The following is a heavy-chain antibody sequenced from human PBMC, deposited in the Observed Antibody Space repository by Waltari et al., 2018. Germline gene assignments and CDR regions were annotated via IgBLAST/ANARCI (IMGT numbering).Heavy chain of an antibody. CDR3: ATHYYDSRDDAFDI. CDR1: GGSISSSSYY. J-gene: IGHJ3*02. D-gene: IGHD3-22*01. CDR2: IYYSGST. Sequence: QLQLQESGPGLVKPSETLSLTCTVSGGSISSSSYYWGWIRQPPGKGLAWIGSIYYSGSTYYNPSLKSRVTISVDTSKNQFSLKLSSVTAADTAVYYCATHYYDSRDDAFDIWGQGTMVTVSS. V-gene: IGHV4-39*01.